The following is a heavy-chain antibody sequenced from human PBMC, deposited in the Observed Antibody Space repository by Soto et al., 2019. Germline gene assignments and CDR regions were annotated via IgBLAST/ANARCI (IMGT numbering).Heavy chain of an antibody. CDR2: IDPKNGGT. D-gene: IGHD3-10*01. CDR1: GYSISAYY. J-gene: IGHJ4*02. CDR3: GRDDYGIFPY. V-gene: IGHV1-2*02. Sequence: QVQLVQSGTEVKKPGASVKVSCQASGYSISAYYIHWVRQAPGQGLEWMGWIDPKNGGTVSAQKFQGRLTMTRDTSISTVDMDLSGLTSDDTALDYCGRDDYGIFPYWGQGSLVTVSS.